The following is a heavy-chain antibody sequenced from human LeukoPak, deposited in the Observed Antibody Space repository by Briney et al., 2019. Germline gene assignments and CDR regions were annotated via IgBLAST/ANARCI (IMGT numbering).Heavy chain of an antibody. CDR2: ISYDGSNK. D-gene: IGHD6-13*01. V-gene: IGHV3-30*18. J-gene: IGHJ4*02. CDR1: GFTFSSYG. Sequence: GGSLRLSCAASGFTFSSYGMHWVRQAPGKGLEWVAVISYDGSNKYYADSVKGRFTISRDNSKNTLYLQMNSLRAEDTAVYYCAKEASGYSSSRYFDYWGQGTLVTVSS. CDR3: AKEASGYSSSRYFDY.